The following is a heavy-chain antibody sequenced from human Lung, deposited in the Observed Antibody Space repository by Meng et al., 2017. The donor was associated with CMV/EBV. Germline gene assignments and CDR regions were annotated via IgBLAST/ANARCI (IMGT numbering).Heavy chain of an antibody. J-gene: IGHJ2*01. CDR1: GYSISSGYY. V-gene: IGHV4-38-2*02. CDR2: IYHSGDT. Sequence: GSLRLSCTVSGYSISSGYYWGWVRQPPGKELEWIGSIYHSGDTYYNPSLKNRVTIAADTSKNQFSLKVTSMTAADTAVYYCALPYCGGDCFYGYFDVWGRGTXVTVSS. D-gene: IGHD2-21*01. CDR3: ALPYCGGDCFYGYFDV.